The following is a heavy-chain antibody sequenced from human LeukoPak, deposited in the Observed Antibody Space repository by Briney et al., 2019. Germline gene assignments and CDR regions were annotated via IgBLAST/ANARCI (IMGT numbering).Heavy chain of an antibody. J-gene: IGHJ3*02. D-gene: IGHD3-22*01. CDR2: IYTGGST. CDR3: ARERRRGYDDSKAFDI. V-gene: IGHV4-61*02. Sequence: SETLSLTCAVSGGSISSGGYSWSWIRQPAGKGLECIGRIYTGGSTNYNPSLKSRVTISVDTSKNQFSLKLSSVTAADTAVYYCARERRRGYDDSKAFDIWGQGTMVTVSS. CDR1: GGSISSGGYS.